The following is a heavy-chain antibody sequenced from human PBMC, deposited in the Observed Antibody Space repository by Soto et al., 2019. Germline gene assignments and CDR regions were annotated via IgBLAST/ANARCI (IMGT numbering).Heavy chain of an antibody. CDR3: AGTTSHYWYYMDV. V-gene: IGHV6-1*01. Sequence: PSQTLSLTYVISGDSFSSNSAAWNWIRQSPSRGLEWLGRTYYRTRWYYDYAVSVRSRITVNPDTSKNQFSLQLTSVTPEDTAVYYCAGTTSHYWYYMDVWGKGTTVTVSS. CDR1: GDSFSSNSAA. J-gene: IGHJ6*03. CDR2: TYYRTRWYY. D-gene: IGHD1-7*01.